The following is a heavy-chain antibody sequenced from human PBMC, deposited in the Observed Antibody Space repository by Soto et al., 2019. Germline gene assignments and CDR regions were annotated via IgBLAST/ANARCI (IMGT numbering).Heavy chain of an antibody. CDR3: ANALGEGIQLWLREYYGMDV. V-gene: IGHV3-30*18. Sequence: VQLVESGGGVVQPGRSLRLSCAASGFTFSSDGMHWVRQAPGKGLEWVAGISYDGSNKYYADSVKGRFTISRDNSKNTLYLQMNSLRAEDTDVYYCANALGEGIQLWLREYYGMDVWGQGTTVTVSS. CDR1: GFTFSSDG. D-gene: IGHD5-18*01. CDR2: ISYDGSNK. J-gene: IGHJ6*02.